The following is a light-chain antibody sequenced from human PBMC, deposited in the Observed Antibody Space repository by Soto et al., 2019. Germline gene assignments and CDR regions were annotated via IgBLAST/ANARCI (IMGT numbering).Light chain of an antibody. CDR1: QSVSSSY. CDR3: QQYGSSLWT. V-gene: IGKV3-20*01. J-gene: IGKJ1*01. CDR2: GAS. Sequence: EIVLTQSPGTLSLSPGERATLSCRASQSVSSSYLAWYQQKPGQAPRLLIYGASSRATGIPDRFSGSGSGTDSTLTIRRLEPEDFAVYYCQQYGSSLWTFGQGTKVEIK.